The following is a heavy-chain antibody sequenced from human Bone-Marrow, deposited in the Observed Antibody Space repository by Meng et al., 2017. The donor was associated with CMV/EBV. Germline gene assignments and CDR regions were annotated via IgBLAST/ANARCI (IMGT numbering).Heavy chain of an antibody. J-gene: IGHJ6*02. CDR3: ASWGYCSSTSCYFGEYYYYGMDV. V-gene: IGHV3-21*01. D-gene: IGHD2-2*01. CDR1: AFTFSNYS. Sequence: GPSLRLSCAASAFTFSNYSMNWVRQAPGKGLEWVSSISSSSSYIYYADSVKGRFTISRDNAKNSLYLQMNSLRAEDTAVYYCASWGYCSSTSCYFGEYYYYGMDVWGQGTTVTVSS. CDR2: ISSSSSYI.